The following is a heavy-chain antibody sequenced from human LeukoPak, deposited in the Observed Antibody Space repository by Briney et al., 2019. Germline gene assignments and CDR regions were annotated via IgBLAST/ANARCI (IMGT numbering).Heavy chain of an antibody. J-gene: IGHJ4*02. CDR3: ARTYYDFWSGYLTPLGY. V-gene: IGHV3-30*03. CDR1: GFTFSSYG. Sequence: GGSLRLSCAASGFTFSSYGMHWVRQAPGKGLEWVAVISYDGSNKYYADSVKGRFTISRDNSKNTLYLQMNSLRAEDTAVYYCARTYYDFWSGYLTPLGYWGQGTLVTVSS. CDR2: ISYDGSNK. D-gene: IGHD3-3*01.